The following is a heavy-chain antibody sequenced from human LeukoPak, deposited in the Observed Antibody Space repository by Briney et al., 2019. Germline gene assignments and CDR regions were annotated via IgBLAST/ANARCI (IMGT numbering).Heavy chain of an antibody. CDR1: GFTFSSYG. D-gene: IGHD6-19*01. J-gene: IGHJ4*02. CDR2: ISYDGSNK. V-gene: IGHV3-30*18. Sequence: GGSLRLSCAASGFTFSSYGMHWVRQAPGKGLEWVAVISYDGSNKYYADSVKGRFTISRDNSKNTLYLQMNSLRAEDTAVYYCAKDRSSGWYISRYFDYWGQGTLVTVSS. CDR3: AKDRSSGWYISRYFDY.